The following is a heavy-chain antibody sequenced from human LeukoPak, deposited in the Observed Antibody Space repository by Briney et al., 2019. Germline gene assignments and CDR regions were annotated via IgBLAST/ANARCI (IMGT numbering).Heavy chain of an antibody. J-gene: IGHJ4*02. V-gene: IGHV3-30*18. CDR1: GFTFSSYG. CDR2: ISYDGLNK. Sequence: PGGSQRLSCAASGFTFSSYGMHWVRQAPGKGLEWVAVISYDGLNKYYADSVKGRFTISRDNSKNTLYLQMNSLRPEDTAVYYCAKDRSSGWKGIEYWGQGTLVTDSS. CDR3: AKDRSSGWKGIEY. D-gene: IGHD6-19*01.